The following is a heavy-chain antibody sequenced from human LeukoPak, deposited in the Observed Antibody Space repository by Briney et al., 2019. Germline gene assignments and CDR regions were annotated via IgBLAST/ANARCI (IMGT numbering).Heavy chain of an antibody. Sequence: PSETLSLTCTVSGGSIRSYYWSWIRQSPGKGLEWIGYIYYSGSSNYNPTLKNRVTVSMDTSKNQFSLKLSSVTAADTAVYYCARHVPVMTMIVGERAFDIWGQGTMVTVSS. D-gene: IGHD3-22*01. CDR1: GGSIRSYY. J-gene: IGHJ3*02. V-gene: IGHV4-59*08. CDR3: ARHVPVMTMIVGERAFDI. CDR2: IYYSGSS.